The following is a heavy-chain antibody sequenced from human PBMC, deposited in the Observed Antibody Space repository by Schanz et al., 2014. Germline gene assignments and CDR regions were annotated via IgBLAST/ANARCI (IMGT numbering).Heavy chain of an antibody. CDR2: IYYSGNT. V-gene: IGHV4-59*06. D-gene: IGHD2-2*01. Sequence: QLQLQESGPGLVKPSETLSLTCTVSGGSISSYYWSWIRQHPGKGLEWIGYIYYSGNTYYNPSLRGRVSMSLDTSKNQFSLKLGSVSAADTAVYYCARDRRRYCSTASCLHDNWFDPWGQGTLVIVSS. CDR1: GGSISSYY. J-gene: IGHJ5*02. CDR3: ARDRRRYCSTASCLHDNWFDP.